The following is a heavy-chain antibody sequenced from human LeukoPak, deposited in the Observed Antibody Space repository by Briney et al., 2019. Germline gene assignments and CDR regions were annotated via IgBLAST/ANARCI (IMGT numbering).Heavy chain of an antibody. J-gene: IGHJ4*02. CDR3: AKDLMGTFDH. V-gene: IGHV3-23*01. CDR2: ISGSGGAI. D-gene: IGHD3-9*01. Sequence: GGSLRLSCAASGFTFSSYAMSWVRQAPGKGLEWVSAISGSGGAIDYADSVKGRFTISRDNSKNTMDLQMNSLRAEDTAVYYCAKDLMGTFDHWGQGTLVTVSS. CDR1: GFTFSSYA.